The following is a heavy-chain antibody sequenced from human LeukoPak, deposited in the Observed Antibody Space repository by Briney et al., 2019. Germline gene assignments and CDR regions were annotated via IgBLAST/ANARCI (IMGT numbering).Heavy chain of an antibody. CDR1: GFTFSAHW. V-gene: IGHV3-48*01. D-gene: IGHD1-20*01. J-gene: IGHJ3*01. Sequence: GGSLRLCCAASGFTFSAHWMTWVRQVPGKGLEWVSYISSSSSTIYYADSVKGRFTISRDNAKNSLSLQMNSLRAEDTAVYYCARGRLTGTDLSWGQGTMVTVSS. CDR3: ARGRLTGTDLS. CDR2: ISSSSSTI.